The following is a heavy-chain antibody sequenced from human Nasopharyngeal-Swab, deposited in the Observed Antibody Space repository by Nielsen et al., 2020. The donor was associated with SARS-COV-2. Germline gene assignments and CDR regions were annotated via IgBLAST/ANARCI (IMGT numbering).Heavy chain of an antibody. D-gene: IGHD4-23*01. Sequence: GESLKISCAASGFSFSTFWMHWVRQVPGEGLVWVSRINTDGRRTNYAESVKGRFTISRDNVKNMLYLQMNNLRPEDTAVYYFARDLGGFGGYWGQGTLATSPQ. CDR2: INTDGRRT. J-gene: IGHJ4*02. V-gene: IGHV3-74*01. CDR3: ARDLGGFGGY. CDR1: GFSFSTFW.